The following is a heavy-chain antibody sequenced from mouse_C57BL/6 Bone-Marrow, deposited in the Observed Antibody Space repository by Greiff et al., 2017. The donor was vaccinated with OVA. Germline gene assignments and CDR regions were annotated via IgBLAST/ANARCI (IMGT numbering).Heavy chain of an antibody. CDR3: ARDYIYYYGSSYRNY. D-gene: IGHD1-1*01. J-gene: IGHJ2*01. CDR2: IYPGSGRT. Sequence: QVQLQQPGAELVKPGASVKMSCKASGYTFTSYWITWVKQRPGQGLEWIGDIYPGSGRTNYNEKFKSKATLTVDTSSSTAYMQLGSLTSEDSAVYYCARDYIYYYGSSYRNYWGQGTTLTVSS. V-gene: IGHV1-55*01. CDR1: GYTFTSYW.